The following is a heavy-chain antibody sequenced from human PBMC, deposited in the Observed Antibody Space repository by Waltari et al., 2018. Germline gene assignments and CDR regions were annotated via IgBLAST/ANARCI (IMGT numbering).Heavy chain of an antibody. CDR1: GGSISRYY. J-gene: IGHJ3*02. Sequence: QVQLQESGPGLVKPSETLSLTCTVSGGSISRYYWIWIRQPPGKGLEWIGYIYYSGSTNYNPSLKSRVTISVDTSKNQFSLKLSSVTAADTAVYYCARDRTPTSPDAFDIWGQGTMVTVSS. V-gene: IGHV4-59*01. CDR2: IYYSGST. CDR3: ARDRTPTSPDAFDI.